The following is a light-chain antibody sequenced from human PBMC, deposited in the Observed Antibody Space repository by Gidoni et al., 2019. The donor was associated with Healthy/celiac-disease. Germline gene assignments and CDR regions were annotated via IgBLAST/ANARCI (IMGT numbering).Light chain of an antibody. Sequence: DLQLTQSPSFLSASVGDRVTITCRASQGISSYLAWYQQKPGKAPKLLIYAASTLQSGVPSSFSGSGSGTEFTLTISSLQPEDFATYYCQQLNSYLLFXGXTKVXIK. CDR2: AAS. CDR3: QQLNSYLL. V-gene: IGKV1-9*01. CDR1: QGISSY. J-gene: IGKJ4*01.